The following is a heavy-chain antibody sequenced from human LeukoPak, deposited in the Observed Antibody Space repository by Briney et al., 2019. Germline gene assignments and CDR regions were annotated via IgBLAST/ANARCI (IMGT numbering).Heavy chain of an antibody. Sequence: GGSLRLSCAASGFTFSSYAMHWVRQAPGRGPKWVAVTLHDGSNEYYADSVAGRFTISRDNSKNTLYLQMTSLSAEDTAVYYCARDHVREATVYYFDNWGQGTLVTVSS. CDR1: GFTFSSYA. V-gene: IGHV3-30*07. J-gene: IGHJ4*02. CDR3: ARDHVREATVYYFDN. D-gene: IGHD3-10*02. CDR2: TLHDGSNE.